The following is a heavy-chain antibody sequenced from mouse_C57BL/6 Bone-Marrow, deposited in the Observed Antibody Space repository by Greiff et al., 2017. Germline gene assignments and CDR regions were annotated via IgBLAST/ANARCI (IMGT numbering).Heavy chain of an antibody. CDR1: GYTFTSYW. Sequence: VQLQQPGAELVKPGASVKMSCQASGYTFTSYWITWVKQRPGQGFEWIGDIYPGSGSTKYNEKFKSKATLTVDTSASTAYMQLSSLTSEDSAVYYCARPYYSNYWYFDVWGTGTTVTVSS. CDR3: ARPYYSNYWYFDV. CDR2: IYPGSGST. V-gene: IGHV1-55*01. D-gene: IGHD2-5*01. J-gene: IGHJ1*03.